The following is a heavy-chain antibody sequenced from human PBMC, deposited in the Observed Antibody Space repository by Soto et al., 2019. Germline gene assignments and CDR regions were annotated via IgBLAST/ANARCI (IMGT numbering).Heavy chain of an antibody. CDR1: GGSISSYY. D-gene: IGHD2-2*01. J-gene: IGHJ6*02. Sequence: SETLSLTCTVSGGSISSYYWSWIRQPAGKGLEWIGRIYTSGSTNYNPSLKSRVTMSVDTSKNQFSLKLGSVTAADTAVYYCARARGGPSCSLFYFYGLDVWGQGTKVTVSS. V-gene: IGHV4-4*07. CDR2: IYTSGST. CDR3: ARARGGPSCSLFYFYGLDV.